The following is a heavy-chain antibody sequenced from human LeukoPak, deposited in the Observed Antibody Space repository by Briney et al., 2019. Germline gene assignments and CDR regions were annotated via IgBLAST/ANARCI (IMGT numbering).Heavy chain of an antibody. CDR2: IYDTGST. D-gene: IGHD6-13*01. J-gene: IGHJ6*03. CDR3: ARDRKYYSSSWYEYYMDV. CDR1: AGSLCSGGYY. V-gene: IGHV4-31*03. Sequence: SQTLSLTCTVSAGSLCSGGYYWSWTRHHPGKGREWNGYIYDTGSTYNNPSLETRVTISVATSKHQLFLRLSSVTAADTAVYYYARDRKYYSSSWYEYYMDVWGKGTTVTVSS.